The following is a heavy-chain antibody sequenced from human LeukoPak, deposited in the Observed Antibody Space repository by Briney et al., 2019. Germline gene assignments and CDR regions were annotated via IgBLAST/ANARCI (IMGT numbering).Heavy chain of an antibody. CDR3: ARVGAAAAHDAFDI. D-gene: IGHD6-13*01. J-gene: IGHJ3*02. Sequence: SETLSLTCAVYGGSFRGYYWSWIRQPPGKGLEWIGEINHSGSTNYNPSLKSRVTISVDTSKNQFSLKLSSVTAADTAVYYCARVGAAAAHDAFDIWGQGTMVTVSS. CDR1: GGSFRGYY. V-gene: IGHV4-34*01. CDR2: INHSGST.